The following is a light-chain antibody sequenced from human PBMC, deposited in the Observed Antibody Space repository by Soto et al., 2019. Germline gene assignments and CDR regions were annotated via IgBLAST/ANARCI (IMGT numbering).Light chain of an antibody. Sequence: DIQMTQSPSSLSASVGDRVSITCRATQSISTSLNWYQQKPGKAPNLLIYAASNLQSGVPSRFRGSGSGADFTLTISSLQPEDFATYYCQQSYSTPGFGQGTKVEIK. CDR3: QQSYSTPG. CDR1: QSISTS. J-gene: IGKJ1*01. CDR2: AAS. V-gene: IGKV1-39*01.